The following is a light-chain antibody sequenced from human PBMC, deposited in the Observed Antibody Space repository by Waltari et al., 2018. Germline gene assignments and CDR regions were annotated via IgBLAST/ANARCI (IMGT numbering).Light chain of an antibody. J-gene: IGLJ1*01. CDR3: SSYAGNNNYL. V-gene: IGLV2-8*01. CDR2: EVS. Sequence: QSALTQPPSASGSPGQSVTISCTGTSRDVGAYNYLPWYLQHPGKAPKLMIFEVSKRPSGVPDRFSGSKSGNTASLTVSGLQAEDEADYYCSSYAGNNNYLFGPGTKVTVL. CDR1: SRDVGAYNY.